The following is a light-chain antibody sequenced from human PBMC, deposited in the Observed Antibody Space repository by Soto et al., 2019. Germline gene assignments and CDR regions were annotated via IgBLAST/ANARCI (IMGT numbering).Light chain of an antibody. CDR2: VKSDGSH. V-gene: IGLV4-69*01. Sequence: QLVLTQSPSASASLGASVKLSCTLSSGHGNYVIAWHQQQPEKGPRYLMKVKSDGSHNKGDGIPDRFSGSSSGAERYLVISSLQSEDEADYYCQTWDTGILVFGGGTKLTVL. CDR1: SGHGNYV. CDR3: QTWDTGILV. J-gene: IGLJ2*01.